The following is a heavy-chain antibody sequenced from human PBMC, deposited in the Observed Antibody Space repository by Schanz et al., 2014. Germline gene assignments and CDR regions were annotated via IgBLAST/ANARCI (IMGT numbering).Heavy chain of an antibody. CDR3: ARDSLRGATGGYGMDV. CDR2: INQSGTT. J-gene: IGHJ6*02. D-gene: IGHD2-8*02. Sequence: QVQLQQWGAGLLKPSETLCLTCAVYGGSFSSNYWSWIRQPPGKGLEWIGEINQSGTTNYNPSLKSRVTMSVDKSKNQFSLKVRSVTAADTAVYYCARDSLRGATGGYGMDVWGQGTTVTVSS. CDR1: GGSFSSNY. V-gene: IGHV4-34*02.